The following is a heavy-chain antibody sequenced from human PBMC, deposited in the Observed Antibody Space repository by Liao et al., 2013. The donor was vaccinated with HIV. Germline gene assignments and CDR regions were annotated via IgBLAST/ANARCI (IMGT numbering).Heavy chain of an antibody. D-gene: IGHD6-19*01. CDR2: MYHSGAT. CDR3: AKVRQWLASGGEAFDI. V-gene: IGHV4-30-2*01. J-gene: IGHJ3*02. Sequence: QLRLQESGSGLVEPSQTLSLTCAVSGVSVSSGGYSWSWIRQPPGKGLEWIGFMYHSGATYFNPSLKSRVSISVDTFANQFSLRLSSVTAADTAVYYCAKVRQWLASGGEAFDIWGHGTMVIVSS. CDR1: GVSVSSGGYS.